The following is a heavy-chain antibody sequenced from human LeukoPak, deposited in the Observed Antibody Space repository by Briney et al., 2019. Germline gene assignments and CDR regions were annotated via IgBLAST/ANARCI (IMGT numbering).Heavy chain of an antibody. CDR2: IYYSGST. Sequence: SQTLSLTCAVSGGSISSGGYYWSWIRQHPGKGLEWIGYIYYSGSTYYNPSLKSRVTISVDTSKNQFSLKLSSVTAADTAVYYCARDINGDLDYWGQGTLVTVSS. CDR1: GGSISSGGYY. J-gene: IGHJ4*02. V-gene: IGHV4-31*11. D-gene: IGHD4-17*01. CDR3: ARDINGDLDY.